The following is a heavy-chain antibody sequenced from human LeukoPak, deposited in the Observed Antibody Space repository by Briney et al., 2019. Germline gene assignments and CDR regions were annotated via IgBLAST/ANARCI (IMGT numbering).Heavy chain of an antibody. CDR1: GGTFSSYA. CDR3: ARFLGEAFDI. Sequence: RASVKVPCKASGGTFSSYAISWVRQAPGQGLEWMGGIIPIFGTANYAQKFQGRVTITTDESTSTAYMELSSLRSEDTAVYYCARFLGEAFDIWGQGTMVTVSS. V-gene: IGHV1-69*05. J-gene: IGHJ3*02. CDR2: IIPIFGTA.